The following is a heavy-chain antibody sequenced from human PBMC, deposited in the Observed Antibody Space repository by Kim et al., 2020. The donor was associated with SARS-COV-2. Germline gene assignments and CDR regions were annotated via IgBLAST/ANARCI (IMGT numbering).Heavy chain of an antibody. Sequence: GGSLRLSCAASGFTFSSYSMNWVRQAPGKGLEWVSYISSSSSTIYYADSVKGRFTISRDNAKNSLYLQMNSLRDEDTAVYYCARVPYCSGGSCSHYWYFDLWGRGTLVTVSS. CDR1: GFTFSSYS. V-gene: IGHV3-48*02. J-gene: IGHJ2*01. D-gene: IGHD2-15*01. CDR3: ARVPYCSGGSCSHYWYFDL. CDR2: ISSSSSTI.